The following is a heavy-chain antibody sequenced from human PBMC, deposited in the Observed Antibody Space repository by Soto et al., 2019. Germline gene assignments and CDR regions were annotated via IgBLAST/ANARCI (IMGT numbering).Heavy chain of an antibody. V-gene: IGHV4-31*03. J-gene: IGHJ4*02. D-gene: IGHD2-15*01. CDR2: MYYTGRS. CDR3: ARTGGYCSGGACYPHYLDY. CDR1: GGAISSGGYY. Sequence: PSETLSLTCTVSGGAISSGGYYWSWIRQYPGKGLEWIGYMYYTGRSYYNQSLKNRVTISIDTSKNQFSLKLNSVTAADTFVYSCARTGGYCSGGACYPHYLDYWAQGTLVT.